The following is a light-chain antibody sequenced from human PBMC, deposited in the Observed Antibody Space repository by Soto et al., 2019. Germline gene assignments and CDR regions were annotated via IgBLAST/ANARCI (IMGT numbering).Light chain of an antibody. CDR2: KAS. CDR1: QSISSW. CDR3: QQYSSYPYT. V-gene: IGKV1-5*03. Sequence: DIQMTQSPSTLSASVGDRVTITCRASQSISSWLAWYQQKPGTAPKLLIYKASSLQSGVPSRFSGSGSGTEVTLTISSLQPDDFATYYCQQYSSYPYTFGQGIKLEIK. J-gene: IGKJ2*01.